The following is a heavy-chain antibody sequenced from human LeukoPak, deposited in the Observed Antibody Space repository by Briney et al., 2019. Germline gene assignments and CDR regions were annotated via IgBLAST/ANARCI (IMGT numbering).Heavy chain of an antibody. D-gene: IGHD1-14*01. CDR1: GFTFSEYY. Sequence: GGSLRLSCAAAGFTFSEYYMRWVRQAPGKGREWVSYISSSGSTIYYADSVKGRFTISRDNAKNSLYLQMNSLRAEDTAVYYCARDPEAYYYYGMDVWGQGTTVTVSS. V-gene: IGHV3-11*01. CDR3: ARDPEAYYYYGMDV. J-gene: IGHJ6*02. CDR2: ISSSGSTI.